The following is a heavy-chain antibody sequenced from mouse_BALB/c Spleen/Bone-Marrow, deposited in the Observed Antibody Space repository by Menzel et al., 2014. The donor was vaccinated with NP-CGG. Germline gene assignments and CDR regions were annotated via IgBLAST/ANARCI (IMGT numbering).Heavy chain of an antibody. Sequence: EVMLVESGGGLVQPGGSLKLSCAASEFDFSRYWMTWVRQAPGKGLEWIGEINPDSSTINYTPSLKDKFIISRDNAKNTLYLQMSTLRSEDTALYYCAKSYYYASVAYWGQGTLVTVSA. CDR1: EFDFSRYW. V-gene: IGHV4-1*02. D-gene: IGHD1-1*01. J-gene: IGHJ3*01. CDR2: INPDSSTI. CDR3: AKSYYYASVAY.